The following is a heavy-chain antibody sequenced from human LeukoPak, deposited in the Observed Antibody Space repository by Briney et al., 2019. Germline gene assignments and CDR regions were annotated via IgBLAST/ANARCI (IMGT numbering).Heavy chain of an antibody. CDR2: INPNSGGT. D-gene: IGHD3-10*01. Sequence: ASVKVSCKASGYSFTAYYMHWVRQAPGQGLEWMGWINPNSGGTNYAQKFQGRVTMTRDTSISTAYMELSRLRSDDTAVYYCARDPGGSGSTYNWFDPWGQGTLVTVSS. V-gene: IGHV1-2*02. J-gene: IGHJ5*02. CDR3: ARDPGGSGSTYNWFDP. CDR1: GYSFTAYY.